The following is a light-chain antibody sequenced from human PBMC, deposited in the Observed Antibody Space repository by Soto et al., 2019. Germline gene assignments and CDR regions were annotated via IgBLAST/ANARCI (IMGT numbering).Light chain of an antibody. Sequence: QSVLTQPPSVSAAPGQKVTISCSGSSSNIGNNYVSWYQQLPGTAPKLLIYDNNKRPSGISDQFSGSKSGTSATLGITGLQTGDEADYYCGTWDSRLTTGVVFGGGTKLTVL. CDR3: GTWDSRLTTGVV. V-gene: IGLV1-51*01. CDR2: DNN. J-gene: IGLJ2*01. CDR1: SSNIGNNY.